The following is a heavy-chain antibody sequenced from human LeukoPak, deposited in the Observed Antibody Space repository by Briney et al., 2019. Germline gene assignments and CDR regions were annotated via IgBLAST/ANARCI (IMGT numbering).Heavy chain of an antibody. Sequence: SETLSLTCSVSGGSMSSYYWSWIRQSPGKGLEWIGYIYHSGSTDYNSSLKSRVTISVDTSKNQFSLKLSSVTAADTAVYYCARGSGSYRYNWFDPWGQGTLVTVSS. CDR1: GGSMSSYY. D-gene: IGHD1-26*01. V-gene: IGHV4-59*08. J-gene: IGHJ5*02. CDR3: ARGSGSYRYNWFDP. CDR2: IYHSGST.